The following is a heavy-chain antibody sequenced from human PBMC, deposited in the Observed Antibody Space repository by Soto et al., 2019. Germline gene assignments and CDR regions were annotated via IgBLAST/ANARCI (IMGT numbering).Heavy chain of an antibody. CDR2: ISGSGGST. CDR1: GFTFSSYA. CDR3: ASLDYGDYGPPFDY. D-gene: IGHD4-17*01. V-gene: IGHV3-23*01. J-gene: IGHJ4*02. Sequence: EVQLLESGGGLVQPGGSLRLSCAASGFTFSSYAMSWVRQAPGKGLEWVSAISGSGGSTYYADSVKGRFTISRDNSKNTMYLQMHSLSAEATAVYYCASLDYGDYGPPFDYWGQGTLVTVSS.